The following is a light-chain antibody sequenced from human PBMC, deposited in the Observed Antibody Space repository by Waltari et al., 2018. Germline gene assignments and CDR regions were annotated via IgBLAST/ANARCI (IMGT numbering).Light chain of an antibody. Sequence: EIVLTQSLASLSLSPGEGATLSCRASQSVRFYLTWYQHKPGQAPRLLIYDSAIRAAGIPARFSGSGSETDFTLTIASVEPEDSAVYYCQQREDWPLTFGGGTKVEIK. CDR2: DSA. CDR1: QSVRFY. J-gene: IGKJ4*01. V-gene: IGKV3-11*01. CDR3: QQREDWPLT.